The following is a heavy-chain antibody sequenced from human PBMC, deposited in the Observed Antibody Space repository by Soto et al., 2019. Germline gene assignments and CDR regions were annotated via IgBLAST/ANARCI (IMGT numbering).Heavy chain of an antibody. Sequence: VQLVESGGGLVETGGSLRLSCAASGFSFSSSWMHWVRQAPGKGLEWVAVISYDGSNKYYADSVKGRFTISRDNSKNTLYLQMNSLRAEDTAVYYCAKVGDSSGCVDYWGQGTLVTVSS. V-gene: IGHV3-30*18. CDR1: GFSFSSSW. CDR3: AKVGDSSGCVDY. CDR2: ISYDGSNK. J-gene: IGHJ4*02. D-gene: IGHD3-22*01.